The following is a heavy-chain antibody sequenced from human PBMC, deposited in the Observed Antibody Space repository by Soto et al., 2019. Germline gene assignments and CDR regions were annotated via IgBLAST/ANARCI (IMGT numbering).Heavy chain of an antibody. CDR1: GFTFSSYA. CDR3: AKVPGRYYDILTGYKVWYFDY. V-gene: IGHV3-23*01. CDR2: ISGSGGST. D-gene: IGHD3-9*01. Sequence: HPGGSLRLSCAASGFTFSSYAMSWVRQAPGKGLEWVSAISGSGGSTYYADSVKGRFTISRDNSKNTLYLQMNSLRAEDTAVYYCAKVPGRYYDILTGYKVWYFDYWGQGTLVTVSS. J-gene: IGHJ4*02.